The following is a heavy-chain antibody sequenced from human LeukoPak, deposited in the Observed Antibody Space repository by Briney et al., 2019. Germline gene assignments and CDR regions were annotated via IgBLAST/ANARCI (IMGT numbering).Heavy chain of an antibody. J-gene: IGHJ6*03. D-gene: IGHD1-26*01. CDR1: GGSISSHY. V-gene: IGHV4-59*11. CDR2: IYYSGST. Sequence: PSETLSLTCTVSGGSISSHYWSWIRQPPGKGLEWIGYIYYSGSTNCNPSLKSRGTISIDTSKNQFSLKLSSVTAADTALYYCAKDRYSGSSKLVYMDVWGKGTTVTVSS. CDR3: AKDRYSGSSKLVYMDV.